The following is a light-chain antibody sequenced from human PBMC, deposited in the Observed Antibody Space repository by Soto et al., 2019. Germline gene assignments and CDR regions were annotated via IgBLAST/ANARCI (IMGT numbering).Light chain of an antibody. CDR3: EAWDDSLSGAVL. CDR1: RSNIGSNY. CDR2: RNN. V-gene: IGLV1-47*01. J-gene: IGLJ2*01. Sequence: QSVLTQPPSASGTPGQRVAISCSGSRSNIGSNYVYWYQQLPGTAPKLLIYRNNQRPSGVPDRFSGSKSGTSASLAISGLRSEDEADYYCEAWDDSLSGAVLFGGGTKLTVL.